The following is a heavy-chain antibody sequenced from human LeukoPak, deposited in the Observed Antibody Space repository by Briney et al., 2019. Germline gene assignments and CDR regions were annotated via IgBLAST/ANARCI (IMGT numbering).Heavy chain of an antibody. CDR2: IKQDGSEK. CDR1: GFPFTSYW. D-gene: IGHD2-15*01. J-gene: IGHJ3*02. V-gene: IGHV3-7*01. CDR3: ARDPICSGGSCYARYDAFDI. Sequence: GSLRLSCAASGFPFTSYWMVWVRQAPGKGLEWVANIKQDGSEKYYVDSVKGRFTISRDNAKNSLYLQMNSLRAEDTAVYYCARDPICSGGSCYARYDAFDIWGQGTMVTVSS.